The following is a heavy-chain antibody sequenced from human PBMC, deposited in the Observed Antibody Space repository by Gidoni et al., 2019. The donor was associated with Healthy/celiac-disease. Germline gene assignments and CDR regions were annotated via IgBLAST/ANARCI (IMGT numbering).Heavy chain of an antibody. Sequence: QLQLQESGPGLVKPSETLSLTCTVSGGSISSSSYYWGWIRQPPGKGLEWIGSIYYSGSTYYNPSLKSRVTISVDTSKNQFSLKLSSVTAADTAVYYCARHIRGGGRYHTFLVYFDYWGQGTLVTVSS. CDR2: IYYSGST. CDR3: ARHIRGGGRYHTFLVYFDY. V-gene: IGHV4-39*01. D-gene: IGHD3-16*02. CDR1: GGSISSSSYY. J-gene: IGHJ4*02.